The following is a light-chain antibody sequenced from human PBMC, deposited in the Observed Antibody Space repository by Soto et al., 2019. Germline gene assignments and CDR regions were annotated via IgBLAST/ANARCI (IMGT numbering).Light chain of an antibody. J-gene: IGLJ2*01. Sequence: QSALTQPASASGSPGQSITISCTGTSSDVGGYNYVSWYQQHPGKAPKLMIYDVSNRPSGVSNRFSGSKSGNTASLTISGLQAEDEADYYCSSYTSSSTLENVVFGGGTKLTVL. CDR3: SSYTSSSTLENVV. CDR1: SSDVGGYNY. CDR2: DVS. V-gene: IGLV2-14*01.